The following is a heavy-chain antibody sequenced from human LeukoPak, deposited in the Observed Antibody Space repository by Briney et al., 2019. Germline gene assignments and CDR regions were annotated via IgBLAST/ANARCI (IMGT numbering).Heavy chain of an antibody. CDR3: ARGQPSTYYYDSSGYYSEDY. Sequence: SVKVSCKASGGTFSSYAISWVRQAPGQGLEWMGGIIPIFGTRNYAQKFQGRVTITADESTSTAYMELSSLRSEDTAVYYCARGQPSTYYYDSSGYYSEDYWGQGTLVTVSS. V-gene: IGHV1-69*01. CDR1: GGTFSSYA. J-gene: IGHJ4*02. D-gene: IGHD3-22*01. CDR2: IIPIFGTR.